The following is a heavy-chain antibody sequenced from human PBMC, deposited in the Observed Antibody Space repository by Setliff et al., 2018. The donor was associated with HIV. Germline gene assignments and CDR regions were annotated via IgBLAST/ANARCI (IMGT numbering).Heavy chain of an antibody. CDR3: VRVSCSSWYSIPRNYYYSMDV. Sequence: SETLSLTCAVYGGSFSGYCWSWIRQPPGKGLEWIGEINHSGRAKYNPSLKSRVTTSVDTSKNQFSLRLSSVTAADTAVYYCVRVSCSSWYSIPRNYYYSMDVWGEGTTVTVSS. J-gene: IGHJ6*03. CDR2: INHSGRA. D-gene: IGHD6-13*01. CDR1: GGSFSGYC. V-gene: IGHV4-34*01.